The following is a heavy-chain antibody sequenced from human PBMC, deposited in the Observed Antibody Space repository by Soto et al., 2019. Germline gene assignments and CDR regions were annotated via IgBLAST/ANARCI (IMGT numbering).Heavy chain of an antibody. CDR2: ISYDGSNK. J-gene: IGHJ6*02. D-gene: IGHD3-22*01. Sequence: GGSLRLSCAASGFTFSSYGMHWVRQAPGKGLEWVEVISYDGSNKYYADSVKGRFTISRDNSKNTLYLQMNSLRAEDTAVYYCARASLDYDSSGYYYYYYGMDVWGQGTTVTVSS. V-gene: IGHV3-30*03. CDR1: GFTFSSYG. CDR3: ARASLDYDSSGYYYYYYGMDV.